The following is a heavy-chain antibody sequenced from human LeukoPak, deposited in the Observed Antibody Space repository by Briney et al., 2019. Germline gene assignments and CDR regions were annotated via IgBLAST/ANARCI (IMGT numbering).Heavy chain of an antibody. J-gene: IGHJ4*02. V-gene: IGHV3-11*04. CDR2: IINSGTTV. CDR1: GFKFSDSY. Sequence: SLTLSCATSGFKFSDSYMSWVRRAPGKGLEWVSYIINSGTTVTYATSVKGRLTLSRANGGDSLYLQINSLRVECTSLYYCVRDRPDFFDSRVYYFFDSWGQGTRVTVSS. D-gene: IGHD5/OR15-5a*01. CDR3: VRDRPDFFDSRVYYFFDS.